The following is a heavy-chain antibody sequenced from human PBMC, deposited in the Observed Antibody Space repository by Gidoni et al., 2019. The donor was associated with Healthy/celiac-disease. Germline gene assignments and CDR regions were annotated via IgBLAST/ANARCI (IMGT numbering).Heavy chain of an antibody. CDR2: IKQEGSEK. CDR3: AREAPFGLGSYLDYYYGMDV. Sequence: EVQLVESGGGLVQPGGSLRLSRAAPGFPFSSSWMTRVRQAPGNGLEWVANIKQEGSEKYYVDSVKGRFTISRDNAKNALYLQMNSLRAEDTAVYYCAREAPFGLGSYLDYYYGMDVWGQGTTVTVSS. CDR1: GFPFSSSW. J-gene: IGHJ6*02. D-gene: IGHD3-10*01. V-gene: IGHV3-7*01.